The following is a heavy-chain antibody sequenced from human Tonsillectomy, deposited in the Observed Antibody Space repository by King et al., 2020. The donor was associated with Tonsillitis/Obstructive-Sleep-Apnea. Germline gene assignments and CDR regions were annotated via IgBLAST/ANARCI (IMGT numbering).Heavy chain of an antibody. CDR1: GFTFDDYA. D-gene: IGHD6-13*01. CDR3: AKDLIIAEAGTPGDAFDI. V-gene: IGHV3-9*01. CDR2: ISWHSGSI. J-gene: IGHJ3*02. Sequence: VQLVESGGGLVQPGRSLRLSCAASGFTFDDYAMYWVRQAPGKGLEWVSGISWHSGSIVYADSVKGRFTISRDNAKNSLYLQINSLRAEDTALYYCAKDLIIAEAGTPGDAFDIWGQGTMVTVSS.